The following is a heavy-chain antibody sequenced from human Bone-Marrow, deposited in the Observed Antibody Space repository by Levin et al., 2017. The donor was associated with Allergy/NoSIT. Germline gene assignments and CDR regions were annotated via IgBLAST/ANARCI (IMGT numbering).Heavy chain of an antibody. J-gene: IGHJ4*02. D-gene: IGHD2-2*01. CDR1: GGSISTYY. Sequence: SQTLSLTCTVSGGSISTYYWSWMRQPPGKGLEWIGYIYYNGNPNYSPALKSRVTITVDTSKNQFSLKLGSVTAADTALYYCARVFCSSTSCYALDYWGQGTLVTVSS. V-gene: IGHV4-59*01. CDR2: IYYNGNP. CDR3: ARVFCSSTSCYALDY.